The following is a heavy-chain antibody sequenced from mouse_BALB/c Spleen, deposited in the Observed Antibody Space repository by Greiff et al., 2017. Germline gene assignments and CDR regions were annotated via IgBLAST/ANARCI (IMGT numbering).Heavy chain of an antibody. D-gene: IGHD2-1*01. V-gene: IGHV5-9-4*01. CDR3: AREGNYYFDY. CDR1: GFTFSSYA. Sequence: EVKLQESGGGLVKPGGSLKLSCAASGFTFSSYAMSWVRQSPEKRLEWVAEISSGGSYTYYPDTVTGRFTISRDNAKNTLYLEMSSLRSEDTAMYYCAREGNYYFDYWGQGTTLTVSS. CDR2: ISSGGSYT. J-gene: IGHJ2*01.